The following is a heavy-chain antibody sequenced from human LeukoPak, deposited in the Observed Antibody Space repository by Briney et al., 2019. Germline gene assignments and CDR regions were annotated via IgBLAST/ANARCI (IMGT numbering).Heavy chain of an antibody. CDR1: GDSIRNDNYY. D-gene: IGHD2-2*01. Sequence: SQTLSLTCSVSGDSIRNDNYYWSWVRQHPGKGLEWIGYIHYSGGTYYDPSLRSRVTISVDTSENQFSLKLSSVTAADTAVYYCARVPSVVVPTALYFDHWGQGTLVTVSS. CDR2: IHYSGGT. J-gene: IGHJ4*02. CDR3: ARVPSVVVPTALYFDH. V-gene: IGHV4-31*03.